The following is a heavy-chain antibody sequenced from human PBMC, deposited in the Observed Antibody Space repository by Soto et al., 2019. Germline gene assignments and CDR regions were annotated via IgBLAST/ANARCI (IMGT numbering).Heavy chain of an antibody. J-gene: IGHJ6*02. CDR3: ARGVATIIFYYYYYGMDV. CDR2: INHSGST. D-gene: IGHD5-12*01. V-gene: IGHV4-34*01. Sequence: SETLSLTCAVYGGSFSGYYWSWIRQRPGKGLEWIGEINHSGSTNYNPSLKSRVTISVDTSKNQFSLKLSSVTAADTAVYYCARGVATIIFYYYYYGMDVWGQGTTVTVSS. CDR1: GGSFSGYY.